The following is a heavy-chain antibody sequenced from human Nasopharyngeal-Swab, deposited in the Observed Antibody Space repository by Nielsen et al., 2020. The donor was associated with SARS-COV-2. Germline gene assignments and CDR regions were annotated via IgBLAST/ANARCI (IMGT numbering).Heavy chain of an antibody. Sequence: SETLSLTCAVSGGSISSINWWCWVRSPPGKGLWWIGEIYHSGSTNYNPSLKSRVTISVDKSKNQFSLKLSSVTAADTALYYCATTRDYYGSGSHGIDPWGQGTLVTVSS. CDR3: ATTRDYYGSGSHGIDP. J-gene: IGHJ5*02. D-gene: IGHD3-10*01. CDR1: GGSISSINW. V-gene: IGHV4-4*02. CDR2: IYHSGST.